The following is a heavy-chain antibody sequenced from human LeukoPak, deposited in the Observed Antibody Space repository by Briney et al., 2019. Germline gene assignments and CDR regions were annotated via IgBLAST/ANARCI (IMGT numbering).Heavy chain of an antibody. V-gene: IGHV3-23*01. CDR2: ISNSGGST. J-gene: IGHJ4*02. CDR3: AKGRTVDTAMAR. Sequence: GGSLRLSCAASGFTFSSYVMSWVRQAPGKGLEWVSSISNSGGSTYYADSVKGRFTISRDNSKNTLYLQMNSLRAEDTAVYYCAKGRTVDTAMARWGQGTLVTVSS. CDR1: GFTFSSYV. D-gene: IGHD5-18*01.